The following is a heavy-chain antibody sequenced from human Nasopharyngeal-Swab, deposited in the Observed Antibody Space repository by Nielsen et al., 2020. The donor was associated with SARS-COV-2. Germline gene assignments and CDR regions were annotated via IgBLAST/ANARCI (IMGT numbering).Heavy chain of an antibody. D-gene: IGHD1-1*01. CDR1: GFTFSSYA. Sequence: GESLKISCAASGFTFSSYAMSWVRQAPGKGLEWVSAISGSGGSTYYANSVKGRFTISRDNSKNTLYLQMNSLRAEDTAVYYCARDTVYSVRRNEGTGGYFDYWGQGTLVTVSS. CDR3: ARDTVYSVRRNEGTGGYFDY. J-gene: IGHJ4*02. CDR2: ISGSGGST. V-gene: IGHV3-23*01.